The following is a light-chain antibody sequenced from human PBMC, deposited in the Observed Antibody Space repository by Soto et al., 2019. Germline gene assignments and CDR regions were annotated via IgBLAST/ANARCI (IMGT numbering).Light chain of an antibody. V-gene: IGKV3-11*01. CDR1: QSISRY. Sequence: EIVLTQSPATLSLSPGERATLSCRASQSISRYLAWYQQKPGQAPRLLIYDASNRATGIPARFSGSGSGTDFTLTISSLEPEDFAVYYCQQRYNWPRTFGQGTKVVIK. CDR3: QQRYNWPRT. CDR2: DAS. J-gene: IGKJ1*01.